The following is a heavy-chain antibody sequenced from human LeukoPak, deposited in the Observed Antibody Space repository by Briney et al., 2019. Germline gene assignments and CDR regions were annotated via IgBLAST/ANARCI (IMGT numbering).Heavy chain of an antibody. CDR3: ARDVLLWFGEPYDY. V-gene: IGHV3-23*01. Sequence: GGSLRLSCAASGFTFSSYAMSWVRPAPGKGLEWVSAISGSGGSTYYADSVKGRFTISRDNSKNTLYLQMNSLRAEDTAVYYCARDVLLWFGEPYDYWGQGTLVTVSS. CDR2: ISGSGGST. CDR1: GFTFSSYA. J-gene: IGHJ4*02. D-gene: IGHD3-10*01.